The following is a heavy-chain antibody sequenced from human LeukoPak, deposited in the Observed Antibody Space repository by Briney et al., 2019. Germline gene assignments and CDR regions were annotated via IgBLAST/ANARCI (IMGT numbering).Heavy chain of an antibody. J-gene: IGHJ4*02. Sequence: SETLSLTCAVYGRSFSGYYWSWIRQPPGKGLEWIGEINHSGSTNYNPSLKSRVTLSVDTSKNQFSLKLSSVTAADTAVYYCARGVRDYDILNYWGQGTLVTVSS. CDR2: INHSGST. CDR3: ARGVRDYDILNY. V-gene: IGHV4-34*01. D-gene: IGHD3-9*01. CDR1: GRSFSGYY.